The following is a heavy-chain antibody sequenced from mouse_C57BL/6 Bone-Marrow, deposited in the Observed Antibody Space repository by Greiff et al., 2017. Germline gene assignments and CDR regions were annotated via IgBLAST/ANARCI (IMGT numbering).Heavy chain of an antibody. D-gene: IGHD1-1*01. J-gene: IGHJ4*01. CDR1: GYTFTSYW. CDR3: SCYGRRIGCAMDY. CDR2: IDPADSYT. Sequence: QVQLQQSGAELVRPGTSVKLSCKASGYTFTSYWMHWVKQRPGQGLEWIGVIDPADSYTNYNQKFKGKATVTVDTSSSTAYMQLSSLTSEDSAVYYCSCYGRRIGCAMDYWGQGTSVTVSS. V-gene: IGHV1-59*01.